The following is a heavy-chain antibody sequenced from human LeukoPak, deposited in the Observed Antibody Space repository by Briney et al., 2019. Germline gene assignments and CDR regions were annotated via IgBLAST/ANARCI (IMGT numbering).Heavy chain of an antibody. Sequence: SVKVSCKASGYTFTSYGISWVRQAPGQGLEWMGGLIPIFGTANYAQKFQGRVTITADESTSTAYMELSSLRSEDTAVYYCARARKAYCGGDCYDDFDYWGQGTLVTVSS. D-gene: IGHD2-21*02. V-gene: IGHV1-69*13. CDR3: ARARKAYCGGDCYDDFDY. J-gene: IGHJ4*02. CDR2: LIPIFGTA. CDR1: GYTFTSYG.